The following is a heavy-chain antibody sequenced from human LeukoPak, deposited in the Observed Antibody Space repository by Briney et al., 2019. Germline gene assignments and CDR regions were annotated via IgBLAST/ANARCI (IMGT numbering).Heavy chain of an antibody. D-gene: IGHD3-10*01. CDR3: AKLGAYYYGSGSSDY. CDR2: MNSDGSST. Sequence: GGSLTLSCAASGFTFSNYWMHWVRPAPGKGLVWVSRMNSDGSSTTSADSVKGRFTISRDNAKNTLYLQMNSLRAEDTAVYYCAKLGAYYYGSGSSDYWGQGTLVTVSS. V-gene: IGHV3-74*03. CDR1: GFTFSNYW. J-gene: IGHJ4*02.